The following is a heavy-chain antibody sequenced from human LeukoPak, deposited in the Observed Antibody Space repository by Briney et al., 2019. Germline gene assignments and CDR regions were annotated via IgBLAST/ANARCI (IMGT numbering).Heavy chain of an antibody. CDR1: GGSFSGYY. Sequence: PSETLSLTCAVYGGSFSGYYWSWIRQPPGKGLEWIGEINHSGSTNYNPSLKSRVTISVDTSKNQFSLKLSSVTAADTAVYYCARVEYSSSWSMEGLYNWFDPWGQGTLVTVSS. V-gene: IGHV4-34*01. CDR2: INHSGST. D-gene: IGHD6-13*01. CDR3: ARVEYSSSWSMEGLYNWFDP. J-gene: IGHJ5*02.